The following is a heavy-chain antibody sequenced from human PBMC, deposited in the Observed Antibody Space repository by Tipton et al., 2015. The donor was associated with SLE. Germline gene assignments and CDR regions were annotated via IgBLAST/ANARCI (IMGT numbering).Heavy chain of an antibody. CDR3: ARGTIVVAALDAFDI. V-gene: IGHV4-59*01. CDR1: GGSISSYY. J-gene: IGHJ3*02. CDR2: IYYSGST. Sequence: TLSLTCTVSGGSISSYYWSWIRQPPGKGLEWIGYIYYSGSTNYNPSLKSRVTISVDTSKNQFSLKLSSVTAADTAVYYCARGTIVVAALDAFDIWGQGTMVTVSP. D-gene: IGHD2-21*01.